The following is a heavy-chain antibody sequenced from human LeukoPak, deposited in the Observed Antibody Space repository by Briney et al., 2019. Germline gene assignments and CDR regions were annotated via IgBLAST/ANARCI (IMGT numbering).Heavy chain of an antibody. J-gene: IGHJ4*02. CDR1: GFTFGDYA. Sequence: GGSLRLSCTASGFTFGDYAMSWVRQAPGKGLEWVGFIRSKAYGGTTEYAASVKGRFTISRDDSKSIAYLQMNSLKTEDTAVYYCRCDFWSGYYNLGYWGQGTLVTVSS. D-gene: IGHD3-3*01. V-gene: IGHV3-49*04. CDR3: RCDFWSGYYNLGY. CDR2: IRSKAYGGTT.